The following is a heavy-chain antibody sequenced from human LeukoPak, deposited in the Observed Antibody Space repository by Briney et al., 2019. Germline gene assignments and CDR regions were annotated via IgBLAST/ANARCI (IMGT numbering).Heavy chain of an antibody. D-gene: IGHD6-19*01. CDR2: TIYDGSNK. CDR3: ARVVAGSVYNYGMDV. J-gene: IGHJ6*02. V-gene: IGHV3-30*01. Sequence: WGSLRLSCAASGFTFSTYVMHWVRQAPGKGLQWVAVTIYDGSNKYYADSVKGRFIISRDNSKNTLYLQMNSLTAEDTAVYYCARVVAGSVYNYGMDVWGQGTTVTVSS. CDR1: GFTFSTYV.